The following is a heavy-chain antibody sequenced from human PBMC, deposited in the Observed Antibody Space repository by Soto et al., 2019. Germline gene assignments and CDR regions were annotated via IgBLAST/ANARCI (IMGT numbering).Heavy chain of an antibody. Sequence: ASVKVSCKASGYTFTSYYMHWVRQAPGQGLEWMGIMSPSGSTSYAQKFQGRFTISRDNSKNTLYLQMNSLRAEDTAVYYCAKRTVGWYFDLWGRGTLVTVSS. CDR3: AKRTVGWYFDL. V-gene: IGHV1-46*01. CDR1: GYTFTSYY. J-gene: IGHJ2*01. CDR2: MSPSGST. D-gene: IGHD4-17*01.